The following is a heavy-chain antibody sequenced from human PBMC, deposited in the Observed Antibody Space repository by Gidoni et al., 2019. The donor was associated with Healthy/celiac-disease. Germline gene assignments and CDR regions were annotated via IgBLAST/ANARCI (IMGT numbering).Heavy chain of an antibody. V-gene: IGHV3-9*01. CDR1: GFTFDDYS. J-gene: IGHJ4*02. CDR2: SSWNSGSI. Sequence: EVQLVESGGGLVQPGRSLRLSCAASGFTFDDYSMHWVRQVPGKGLEWVSVSSWNSGSIGYAESVKSRFTISRDNAKNYLYLQMNSLRAEDTALYYCAKDKWGSLPGYYFDYWGQGTLVTVSS. D-gene: IGHD1-26*01. CDR3: AKDKWGSLPGYYFDY.